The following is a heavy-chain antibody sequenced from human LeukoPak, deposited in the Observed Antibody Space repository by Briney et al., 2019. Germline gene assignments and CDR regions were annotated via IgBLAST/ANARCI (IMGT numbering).Heavy chain of an antibody. Sequence: SETLSLTCIVSGGSISSHYWSWIRQPPGEGLEWIGYVYYSGSTNYNPSLKSRVTISVDTSKNQFSLKLSSVTAADTAVYYCARGPTYYDFWSGYYSPYYFDYWGQGTLVTVSS. CDR2: VYYSGST. D-gene: IGHD3-3*01. V-gene: IGHV4-59*11. CDR3: ARGPTYYDFWSGYYSPYYFDY. CDR1: GGSISSHY. J-gene: IGHJ4*02.